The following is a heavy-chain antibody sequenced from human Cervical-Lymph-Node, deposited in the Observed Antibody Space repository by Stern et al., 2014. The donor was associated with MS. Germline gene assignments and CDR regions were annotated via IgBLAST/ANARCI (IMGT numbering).Heavy chain of an antibody. V-gene: IGHV1-69*06. CDR2: IITLFCTT. J-gene: IGHJ4*02. D-gene: IGHD1-26*01. Sequence: QVQLVQSGAEVRKPGSSVKVSCKASGGTFSNSGISWVRQAPGQGLEWMGGIITLFCTTNYAQKLQGSVTIKADKITGTEILEFMRLTSDDTAVYYCARDLGVGPTAYWGRGTLVTVSS. CDR3: ARDLGVGPTAY. CDR1: GGTFSNSG.